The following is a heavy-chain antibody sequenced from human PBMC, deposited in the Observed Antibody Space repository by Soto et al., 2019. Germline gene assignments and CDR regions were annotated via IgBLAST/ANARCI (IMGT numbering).Heavy chain of an antibody. J-gene: IGHJ3*02. Sequence: PGGSLRLSCAASGFPFSSYAMSWVRQAPGKGLEWVSAISGSGGSTYYADSVKGRFTISRDNSKNTLYLQMNSLRAEDTAVYYCAKYRYYYDSSGRNDAFDIWGQGTMVTVSS. CDR1: GFPFSSYA. V-gene: IGHV3-23*01. CDR3: AKYRYYYDSSGRNDAFDI. CDR2: ISGSGGST. D-gene: IGHD3-22*01.